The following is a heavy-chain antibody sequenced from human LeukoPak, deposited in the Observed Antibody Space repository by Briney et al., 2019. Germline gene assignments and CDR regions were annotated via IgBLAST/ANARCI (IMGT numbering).Heavy chain of an antibody. CDR1: GDSVSSNSAA. D-gene: IGHD1-26*01. CDR2: TYYRSMWHN. Sequence: SQTLSLTCAISGDSVSSNSAAWHWIRQSPSRGLEWLGRTYYRSMWHNDYAVSVRSRITISPDTSKNQLSLQLNSLTPEDTAVYYCARAAGSYLFFDYWGQGTLVTVSS. CDR3: ARAAGSYLFFDY. V-gene: IGHV6-1*01. J-gene: IGHJ4*02.